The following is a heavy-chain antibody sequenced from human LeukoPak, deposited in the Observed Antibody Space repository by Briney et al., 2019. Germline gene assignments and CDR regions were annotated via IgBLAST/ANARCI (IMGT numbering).Heavy chain of an antibody. V-gene: IGHV3-53*01. CDR3: ARGAGYNYPYYFDY. J-gene: IGHJ4*02. Sequence: GGSLRLSCAASGFTVSSNYMNWVRQAPGKGLEWVSVIYGGGNIYYADSVKGRFTISRDNSKNTLYLQMNSLRAEDTAIYYCARGAGYNYPYYFDYWGQGTLVTVSS. CDR1: GFTVSSNY. D-gene: IGHD5-24*01. CDR2: IYGGGNI.